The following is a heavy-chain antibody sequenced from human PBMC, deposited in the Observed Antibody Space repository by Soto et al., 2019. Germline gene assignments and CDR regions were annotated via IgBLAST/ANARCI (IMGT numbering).Heavy chain of an antibody. CDR1: GFTFSSYG. D-gene: IGHD6-13*01. J-gene: IGHJ6*02. CDR2: IWYDGSNK. CDR3: ARDPMPGAAAGPLPLYYYYYGMDV. Sequence: GGSLRLSCAASGFTFSSYGMHWVRQAPGKGLEWVAVIWYDGSNKYYADSVKGRFTISRDNSKNTLYLQMNSLRAEDTAVYYCARDPMPGAAAGPLPLYYYYYGMDVWGQGTTVTVSS. V-gene: IGHV3-33*01.